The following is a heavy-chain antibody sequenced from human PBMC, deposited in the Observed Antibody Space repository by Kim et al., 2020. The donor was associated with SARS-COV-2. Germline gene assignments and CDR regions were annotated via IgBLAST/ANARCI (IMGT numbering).Heavy chain of an antibody. D-gene: IGHD4-17*01. CDR1: GFTFSSYS. CDR2: ISSSSSYI. V-gene: IGHV3-21*01. Sequence: GGSLRLSCAASGFTFSSYSMNWVRQAPGKGLEWVSSISSSSSYIYYADSVKGRFTISRDNAKNSLYLQMNSLRAEDTAVYYCAKDYGDYSRDRYFQHWGQGTLVTVSS. CDR3: AKDYGDYSRDRYFQH. J-gene: IGHJ1*01.